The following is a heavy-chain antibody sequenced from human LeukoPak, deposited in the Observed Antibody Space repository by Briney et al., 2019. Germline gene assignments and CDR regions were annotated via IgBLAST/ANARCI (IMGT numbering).Heavy chain of an antibody. V-gene: IGHV4-39*07. J-gene: IGHJ4*02. CDR3: ASRGPMVRGNPFDY. CDR2: IYYSGST. CDR1: GGSISSSSYY. Sequence: SETLSLTCTVSGGSISSSSYYWGWIRQPPGKGLEWIGSIYYSGSTYYNPSLKSRVTISVDTSKNQFSLKLSSVTAADTAVYYCASRGPMVRGNPFDYWGQGTLVTVSS. D-gene: IGHD3-10*01.